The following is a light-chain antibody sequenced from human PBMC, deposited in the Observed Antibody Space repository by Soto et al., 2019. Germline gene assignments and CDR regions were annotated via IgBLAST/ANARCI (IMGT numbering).Light chain of an antibody. CDR1: QSVSSY. CDR3: QQRSNWPVT. V-gene: IGKV3-11*01. CDR2: DAS. J-gene: IGKJ1*01. Sequence: EIVLTQSPATLSLSPGEGATLSCRASQSVSSYLAWYQQKPGQAPRLLIYDASNRATGIPARFSGSGSGTDVTLIISSLEPEEFAVYYCQQRSNWPVTFGLGAKVEV.